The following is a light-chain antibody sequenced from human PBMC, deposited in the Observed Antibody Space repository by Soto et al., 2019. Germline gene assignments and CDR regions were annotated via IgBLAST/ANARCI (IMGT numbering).Light chain of an antibody. J-gene: IGLJ3*02. CDR1: SSHSTYA. V-gene: IGLV4-69*01. CDR3: QTWGTGIRV. Sequence: QLVLTQSPSASASLGASVKLTCTLSSSHSTYAIAWHQQQPEKGPRYLMKLNNDGSHSKGDGIPDRFSGSSSGAERYLTISSLQSEDEADYYCQTWGTGIRVFGGGTKLTVL. CDR2: LNNDGSH.